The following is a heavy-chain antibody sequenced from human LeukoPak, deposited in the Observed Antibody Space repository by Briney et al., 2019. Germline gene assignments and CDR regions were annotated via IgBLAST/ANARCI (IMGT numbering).Heavy chain of an antibody. D-gene: IGHD6-13*01. V-gene: IGHV3-23*01. J-gene: IGHJ4*02. Sequence: PGGSLRLSCAASGFSFSSYAMTWVRQAPGKGLEWVSGISGSGVNTHYADSVKGRFTISRDNSKNTLYLQINSLRAEDTAVYYCAKDLSSCGLFGDYWGQGTLVTVSS. CDR2: ISGSGVNT. CDR3: AKDLSSCGLFGDY. CDR1: GFSFSSYA.